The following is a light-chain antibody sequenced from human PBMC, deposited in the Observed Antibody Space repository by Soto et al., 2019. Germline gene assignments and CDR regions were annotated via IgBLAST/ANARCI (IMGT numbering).Light chain of an antibody. J-gene: IGLJ2*01. V-gene: IGLV2-14*01. CDR3: CSYTDVALDVV. CDR1: SSAIGDYDY. CDR2: DVT. Sequence: QSALTPPASVSGSPGQSITISCTGTSSAIGDYDYVSGYQHLPGKAPKRLIFDVTHRPSGVSDRFSGTKSGNTASLTISGVRPEDAADYYCCSYTDVALDVVFGGGTKVTVL.